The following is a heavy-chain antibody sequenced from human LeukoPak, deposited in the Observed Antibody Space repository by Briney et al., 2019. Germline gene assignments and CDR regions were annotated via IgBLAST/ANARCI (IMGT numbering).Heavy chain of an antibody. Sequence: GGSLRLSCSASGFTCSSYAMHWVRQAPGKGLEYVSAISSNGGSTYYADSVKGRFIISRDNSKNTLYLQMSSLRAEDTAVYYCVKEYIAAAGYYFDYWGQGTLVTVSS. CDR1: GFTCSSYA. D-gene: IGHD6-13*01. J-gene: IGHJ4*02. CDR3: VKEYIAAAGYYFDY. V-gene: IGHV3-64D*06. CDR2: ISSNGGST.